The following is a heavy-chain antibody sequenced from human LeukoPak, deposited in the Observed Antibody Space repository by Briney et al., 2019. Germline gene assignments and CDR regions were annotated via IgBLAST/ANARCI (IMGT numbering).Heavy chain of an antibody. V-gene: IGHV3-23*01. D-gene: IGHD3-22*01. J-gene: IGHJ6*03. CDR1: GFTFSSYA. CDR2: ISGSGGST. Sequence: GGSLRLSCAASGFTFSSYAMSWVRQAPGKGLEWVSAISGSGGSTYYADSVKGRFTISRDNSKSTLYLQMNSLRAEDTAVYYCAKFYYDSSGYYLGRYMDVWGKGTTVTVSS. CDR3: AKFYYDSSGYYLGRYMDV.